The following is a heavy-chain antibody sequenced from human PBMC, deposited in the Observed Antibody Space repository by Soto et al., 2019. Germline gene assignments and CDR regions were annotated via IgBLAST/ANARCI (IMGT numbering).Heavy chain of an antibody. D-gene: IGHD2-15*01. CDR3: ARVSWDCSGGSCYGGEFDWLDP. CDR2: NRAYNGNT. V-gene: IGHV1-18*01. Sequence: QVQLLQSRAEVKKPGASVKVSCKASGYTFTSYGISWVLQAPGQGLEWMGWNRAYNGNTNYAQKLQGRVTMTTDTSTSTAYMELRSLRSDDTAVYYCARVSWDCSGGSCYGGEFDWLDPWGQGTLVTVSS. J-gene: IGHJ5*02. CDR1: GYTFTSYG.